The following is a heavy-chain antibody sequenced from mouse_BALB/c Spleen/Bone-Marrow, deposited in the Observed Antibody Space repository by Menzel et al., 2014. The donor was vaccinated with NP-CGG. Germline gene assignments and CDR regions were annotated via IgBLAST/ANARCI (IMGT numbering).Heavy chain of an antibody. Sequence: EVKVEESVGGLVQPGGSLKLSCATSGFTFSDYYMYWVRQTPEKRLEWVAYISNGGGSTYYPDTVKGRFTISRDNAKNTLYLQMSRLKSEDTAMYYCARHLYGNYGAMDYWGQGTSVTVSS. D-gene: IGHD2-1*01. CDR2: ISNGGGST. CDR1: GFTFSDYY. V-gene: IGHV5-12*02. J-gene: IGHJ4*01. CDR3: ARHLYGNYGAMDY.